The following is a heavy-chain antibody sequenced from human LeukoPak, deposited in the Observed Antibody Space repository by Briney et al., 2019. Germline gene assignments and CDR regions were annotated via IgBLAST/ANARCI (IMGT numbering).Heavy chain of an antibody. Sequence: GGSLRLSCAASGFTFSSYAMSWGRQAPGKGLEWVSAISGSGGSTYYADSVKGRFTISRDNSKNTLYLQMNSLRAEDTAVYYCAKEYSSGPLYWYFDLWGRGTLVTVSS. CDR1: GFTFSSYA. D-gene: IGHD6-19*01. V-gene: IGHV3-23*01. CDR2: ISGSGGST. J-gene: IGHJ2*01. CDR3: AKEYSSGPLYWYFDL.